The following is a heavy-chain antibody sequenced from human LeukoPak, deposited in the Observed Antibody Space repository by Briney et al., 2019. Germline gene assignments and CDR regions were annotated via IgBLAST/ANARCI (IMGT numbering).Heavy chain of an antibody. V-gene: IGHV3-7*01. J-gene: IGHJ5*02. Sequence: GGSLRLSCAVSGITFSHYWMSWVREAPGKGLEWVASIKTDGSETYYLGSVRGRFTISRENSKNFLYLQMNSLRAEDTAVYYCARDGFNEGVNNWFDPWGQGTQVIVSS. CDR3: ARDGFNEGVNNWFDP. CDR1: GITFSHYW. CDR2: IKTDGSET. D-gene: IGHD3-16*01.